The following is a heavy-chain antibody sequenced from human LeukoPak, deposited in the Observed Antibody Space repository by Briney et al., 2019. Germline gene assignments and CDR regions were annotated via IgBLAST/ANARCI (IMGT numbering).Heavy chain of an antibody. J-gene: IGHJ6*03. Sequence: SETLSLTCTVSGASFSSYYWSWLRPPPGKGLEWIAYIFYNGNTKYNPSLKSRVTISVDTSRTQFSLKVTSVTAADTAVYYCARAPRDRGYCGATSCFEYMDVWGRGTTVTISS. V-gene: IGHV4-59*01. CDR1: GASFSSYY. CDR2: IFYNGNT. CDR3: ARAPRDRGYCGATSCFEYMDV. D-gene: IGHD2-2*01.